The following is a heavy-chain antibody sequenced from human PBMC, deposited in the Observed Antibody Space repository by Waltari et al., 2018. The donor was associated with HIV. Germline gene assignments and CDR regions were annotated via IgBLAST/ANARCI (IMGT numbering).Heavy chain of an antibody. J-gene: IGHJ4*02. CDR1: GFSFSHPA. V-gene: IGHV3-30*04. D-gene: IGHD2-2*01. Sequence: QVQLVASGGGVVQPGGSLKLPCAASGFSFSHPAMHWVRQAPGKGLEWVALISFDGENKKYPESVKGRFTVSRDNSNNTVYLQMSSLRPGDTAVYYCAREGDCFSNKCSGGLMSYWGQGTLVTVSS. CDR3: AREGDCFSNKCSGGLMSY. CDR2: ISFDGENK.